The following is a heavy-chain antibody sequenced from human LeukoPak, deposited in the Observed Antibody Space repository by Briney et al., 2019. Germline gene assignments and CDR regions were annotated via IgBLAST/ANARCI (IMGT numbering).Heavy chain of an antibody. CDR3: ARVYYSGYDLGFDY. CDR1: GGSISSGGYY. J-gene: IGHJ4*02. Sequence: SETLSLTCTVSGGSISSGGYYWSWIRQHPGKGLEWIGYIYYSGSTYYNPSLKSRVTISVDTSKNQFSLKLSSVTAADTAVYYCARVYYSGYDLGFDYWGQGTLVTVSS. CDR2: IYYSGST. D-gene: IGHD5-12*01. V-gene: IGHV4-31*03.